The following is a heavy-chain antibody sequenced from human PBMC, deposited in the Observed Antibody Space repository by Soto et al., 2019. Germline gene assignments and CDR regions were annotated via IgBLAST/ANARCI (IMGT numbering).Heavy chain of an antibody. CDR2: IIPIFGTA. CDR1: GGTFSSYA. CDR3: ARYSGFDYYFDY. Sequence: ASVKVSCKASGGTFSSYAISWVRQAPGQGLEWMGGIIPIFGTANYAQKFQGRVTITADESMSTAYMELSSLRSEDTAVYYCARYSGFDYYFDYWGQGTLVTVSS. V-gene: IGHV1-69*13. D-gene: IGHD1-26*01. J-gene: IGHJ4*02.